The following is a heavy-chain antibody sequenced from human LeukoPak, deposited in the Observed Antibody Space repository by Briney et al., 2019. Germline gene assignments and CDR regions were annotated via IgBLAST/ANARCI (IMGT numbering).Heavy chain of an antibody. V-gene: IGHV1-18*01. Sequence: ASVKVSCKASGYTFTKYGITWVRQAPGQGLEWMGWISTYNGNTNYAQKLQGRVTMTTDTSTSTAYMELRSLISDDAAVYYCARDEGDGYKYDYWGQGTLVTVSS. D-gene: IGHD5-24*01. CDR2: ISTYNGNT. J-gene: IGHJ4*02. CDR1: GYTFTKYG. CDR3: ARDEGDGYKYDY.